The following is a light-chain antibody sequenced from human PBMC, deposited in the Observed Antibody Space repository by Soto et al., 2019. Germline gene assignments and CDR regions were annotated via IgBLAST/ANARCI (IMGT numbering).Light chain of an antibody. V-gene: IGLV2-14*01. CDR3: SSWTSSTTQV. Sequence: QSALTQPASVSGSPGQSITISCTGTSSDVGGYNFVSWYQQHPGKAPNLMIFEVNNRPSGVSNRFSASKSGNTASLTISGLQAEDAADYYCSSWTSSTTQVLGGGTKVTVL. CDR2: EVN. J-gene: IGLJ2*01. CDR1: SSDVGGYNF.